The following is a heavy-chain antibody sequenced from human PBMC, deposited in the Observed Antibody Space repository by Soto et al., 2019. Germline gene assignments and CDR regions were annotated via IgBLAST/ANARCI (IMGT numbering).Heavy chain of an antibody. CDR2: ISAYSGNT. CDR1: GYTFSSYG. CDR3: ARGPDYYDSLDP. V-gene: IGHV1-18*01. Sequence: QVQLVQSGAEVKKPGASVKVSCKASGYTFSSYGITWVRQAPGQGLEWMGWISAYSGNTYYAQKLQGRVTMTTDTSTSTAYMELRSLRSEDTAVYYCARGPDYYDSLDPWGQGTLVTVSS. J-gene: IGHJ5*02. D-gene: IGHD3-22*01.